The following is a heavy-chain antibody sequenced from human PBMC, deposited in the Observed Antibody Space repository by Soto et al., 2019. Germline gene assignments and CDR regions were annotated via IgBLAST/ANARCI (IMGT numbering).Heavy chain of an antibody. Sequence: SETLSLTCTVSGGSISSGGYYWSWIRQHPGKGLEWIGYIYYSGSTYYNPSLKSRVTISVDTSKNQFSLKLSSVTAADTAVYYCARGGSTYYYDSSGYYSDYWGQGTLVTVSS. CDR3: ARGGSTYYYDSSGYYSDY. V-gene: IGHV4-31*03. J-gene: IGHJ4*02. D-gene: IGHD3-22*01. CDR2: IYYSGST. CDR1: GGSISSGGYY.